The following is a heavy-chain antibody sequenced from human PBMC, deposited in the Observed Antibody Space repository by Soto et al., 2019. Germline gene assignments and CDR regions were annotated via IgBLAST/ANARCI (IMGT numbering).Heavy chain of an antibody. D-gene: IGHD2-2*02. CDR2: ISYDGNKK. CDR1: GFPFNKYD. Sequence: GGSLRLSCAASGFPFNKYDMHLVRQSPGKGLEWVAVISYDGNKKYYEDSVKGRFNISRDNSKNTVYLQMNSLRAEDTAVYYCAREGGVPSAIGNSSYGTDVWRQGPTFPVSS. V-gene: IGHV3-30-3*01. J-gene: IGHJ6*02. CDR3: AREGGVPSAIGNSSYGTDV.